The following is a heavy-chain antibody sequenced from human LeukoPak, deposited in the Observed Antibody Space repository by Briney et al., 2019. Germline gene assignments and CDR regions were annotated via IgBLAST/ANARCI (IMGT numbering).Heavy chain of an antibody. Sequence: GGSLRLSCAGSGFPFSSHGMNWVRQAPGKGLEWVSGISPGGGPTYYAHSVKGRFTLSRDDSRNTLYLHMKNLRAEDTAVYYCAKDGAWLRFDDWGQGILVTVSS. D-gene: IGHD5-12*01. CDR1: GFPFSSHG. J-gene: IGHJ4*02. V-gene: IGHV3-23*01. CDR3: AKDGAWLRFDD. CDR2: ISPGGGPT.